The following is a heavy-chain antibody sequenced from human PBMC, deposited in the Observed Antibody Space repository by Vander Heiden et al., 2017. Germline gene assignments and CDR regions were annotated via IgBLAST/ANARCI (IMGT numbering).Heavy chain of an antibody. CDR2: ISSSSSTI. J-gene: IGHJ4*02. V-gene: IGHV3-48*02. CDR1: GFTFSSYS. D-gene: IGHD3-9*01. CDR3: ARDLVLRYFDWLSNNDY. Sequence: EVQLVESGGGLVQPGGSLRLSCAASGFTFSSYSMNWVRQAPGKGLEWVSYISSSSSTIYYADSVKGRFTISRDNAKNSLYLQMNSLRDEDTAVYYCARDLVLRYFDWLSNNDYWGQGTLVTVSS.